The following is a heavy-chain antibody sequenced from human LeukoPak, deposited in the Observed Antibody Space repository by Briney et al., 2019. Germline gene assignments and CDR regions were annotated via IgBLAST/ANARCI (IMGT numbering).Heavy chain of an antibody. V-gene: IGHV5-51*01. Sequence: GESLKISCKGSGYSFTSYWIGWVRQMPGKGLEWMGIIYPGDSDTRYSPSFQGQVTISADKSISTAYLQWSSLKASDTAMYYCARQGLAAAGNDHWFDPWGQGTLVTVSS. J-gene: IGHJ5*02. CDR2: IYPGDSDT. D-gene: IGHD6-13*01. CDR1: GYSFTSYW. CDR3: ARQGLAAAGNDHWFDP.